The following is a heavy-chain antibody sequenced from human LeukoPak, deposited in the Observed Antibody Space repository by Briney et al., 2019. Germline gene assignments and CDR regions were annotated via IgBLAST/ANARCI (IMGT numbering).Heavy chain of an antibody. CDR3: AKTYYYGSGSSTPIDY. CDR2: INPNSGGT. J-gene: IGHJ4*02. V-gene: IGHV1-2*02. CDR1: GYTFTGYY. Sequence: ASVKVSCKASGYTFTGYYMRWVRQAPGQGLEWMGWINPNSGGTNYAQKFQGRVTMTRDTSISTAYMELSRLRSDDTAVYYCAKTYYYGSGSSTPIDYWGQGTLVTVSS. D-gene: IGHD3-10*01.